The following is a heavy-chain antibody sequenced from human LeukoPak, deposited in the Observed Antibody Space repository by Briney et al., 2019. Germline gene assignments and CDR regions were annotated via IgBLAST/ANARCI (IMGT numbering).Heavy chain of an antibody. V-gene: IGHV3-23*01. J-gene: IGHJ6*03. CDR2: MSGSGDGT. D-gene: IGHD3-16*01. Sequence: PPGGSLRLSCAASGFAFSNFATSWVRQAPGKGLEWVSAMSGSGDGTYYADSVKGRFTISRDNSKNTLYLQMNSLRAEDTAVYYCAKMMGQRLYDYCMDVWGKGTTVTVSS. CDR3: AKMMGQRLYDYCMDV. CDR1: GFAFSNFA.